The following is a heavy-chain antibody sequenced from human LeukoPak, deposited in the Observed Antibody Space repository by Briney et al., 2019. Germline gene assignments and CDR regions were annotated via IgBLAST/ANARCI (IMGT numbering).Heavy chain of an antibody. J-gene: IGHJ5*02. CDR2: IFHSGST. V-gene: IGHV4-38-2*02. D-gene: IGHD6-19*01. CDR1: GYSISSGYY. CDR3: AKEPDLWLTGWFDP. Sequence: KPSETLSLTCTVSGYSISSGYYWGWIRQPPGKGLEWIGNIFHSGSTYYNPSLKSRVTISVDTSKNQFSLKLSSVTAADTAVYYCAKEPDLWLTGWFDPWGQGTLVTVSS.